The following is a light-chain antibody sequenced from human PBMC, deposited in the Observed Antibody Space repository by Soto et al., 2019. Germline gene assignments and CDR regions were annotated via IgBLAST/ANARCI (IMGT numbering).Light chain of an antibody. CDR3: LQHNSYPPWT. J-gene: IGKJ1*01. CDR2: AAY. V-gene: IGKV1-17*01. CDR1: QSISSY. Sequence: DIQMTQSPSSLSASVGDRVTITCRASQSISSYLNWYQKTPGKAPKRMIYAAYSLQSGVPSRFSGSGSGTEFTLTISRLQPEDFATYYCLQHNSYPPWTFGQGTKVDI.